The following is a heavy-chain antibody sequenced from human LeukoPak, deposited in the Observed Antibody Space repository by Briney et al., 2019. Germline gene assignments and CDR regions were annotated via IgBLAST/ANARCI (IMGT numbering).Heavy chain of an antibody. CDR3: ASRIAARPGGIDY. CDR1: GGSFSGYY. D-gene: IGHD6-6*01. Sequence: PSETLSLTCAVYGGSFSGYYWSWIRQPPGKGLEWIGEINHSGSTNYNPSLKSRVTMSVDRSKNQFSLKLSSVTAADTAVYYCASRIAARPGGIDYWGQGTLVTVSS. V-gene: IGHV4-34*01. J-gene: IGHJ4*02. CDR2: INHSGST.